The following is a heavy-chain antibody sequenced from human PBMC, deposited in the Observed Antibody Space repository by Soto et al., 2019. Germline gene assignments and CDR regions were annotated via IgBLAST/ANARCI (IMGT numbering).Heavy chain of an antibody. CDR1: GYTFTSYY. J-gene: IGHJ4*02. CDR2: INPSGGST. V-gene: IGHV1-46*03. D-gene: IGHD3-22*01. Sequence: QVQLVQSGAEVKKPGASVKVSCKASGYTFTSYYMHWVRQAPGQWLEWMGIINPSGGSTSYAQKFQGRVTMTMDTSTSTVYMELSSLRSEDTAVYYCARTLYYYDSSGEFDYWGQGTLVTVSS. CDR3: ARTLYYYDSSGEFDY.